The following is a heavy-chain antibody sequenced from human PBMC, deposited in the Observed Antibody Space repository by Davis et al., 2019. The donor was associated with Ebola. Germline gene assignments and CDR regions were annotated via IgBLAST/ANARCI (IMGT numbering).Heavy chain of an antibody. J-gene: IGHJ3*02. CDR2: IYPGDSDT. CDR3: ASLRRTITGMDDGFDI. Sequence: GESLKISCKGSGYSFTNYWIGWVRQMPGKGLEWMGIIYPGDSDTRYSPSFRGQVTISADKSIRTASLQWSSLKASDTAMYYCASLRRTITGMDDGFDIWGQGTMVTVSA. V-gene: IGHV5-51*01. D-gene: IGHD1-20*01. CDR1: GYSFTNYW.